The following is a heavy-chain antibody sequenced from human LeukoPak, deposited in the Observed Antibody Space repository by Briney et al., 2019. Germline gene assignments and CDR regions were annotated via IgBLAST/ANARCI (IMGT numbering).Heavy chain of an antibody. D-gene: IGHD6-13*01. CDR2: INHSGST. V-gene: IGHV4-34*01. CDR1: GGSFSGYY. Sequence: SETLSLTCAVYGGSFSGYYWSWIRQPPGEGLEWIGEINHSGSTNYNPSLKSRVTISVDTSKNQFSLKLSSVTAADTAMYYCARVRSSSWTYYYYYMDVWGKGTTVTVSS. CDR3: ARVRSSSWTYYYYYMDV. J-gene: IGHJ6*03.